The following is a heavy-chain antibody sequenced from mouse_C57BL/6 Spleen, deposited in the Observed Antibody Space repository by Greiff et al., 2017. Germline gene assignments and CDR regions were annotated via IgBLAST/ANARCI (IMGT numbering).Heavy chain of an antibody. Sequence: EVQLQQPGPELVKPGASVKISCKASGYSFTDYNMNWVKQSNGKSLEWIGVINPNYGTTSYNQKFKGKATLTVDQSSSTAYMQLNSLTSEDSAVYYCARQELHGNYGSYYAMDYWGQGTSVTVSS. J-gene: IGHJ4*01. D-gene: IGHD2-1*01. CDR3: ARQELHGNYGSYYAMDY. CDR2: INPNYGTT. V-gene: IGHV1-39*01. CDR1: GYSFTDYN.